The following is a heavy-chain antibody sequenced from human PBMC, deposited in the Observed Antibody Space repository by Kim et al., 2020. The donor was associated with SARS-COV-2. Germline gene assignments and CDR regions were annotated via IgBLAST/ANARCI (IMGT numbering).Heavy chain of an antibody. CDR1: GGSFSGYY. V-gene: IGHV4-34*01. J-gene: IGHJ6*02. CDR3: ARVWSSGWYRGPYYYGMDV. Sequence: SETLSLTCAVYGGSFSGYYWSWIRQPPGKGLEWIGEINHSGSTNYNPSLKSRVTISVDTSKNQFSLKLSSVTAADTAVYYCARVWSSGWYRGPYYYGMDVWGQGTTVTVSS. CDR2: INHSGST. D-gene: IGHD6-19*01.